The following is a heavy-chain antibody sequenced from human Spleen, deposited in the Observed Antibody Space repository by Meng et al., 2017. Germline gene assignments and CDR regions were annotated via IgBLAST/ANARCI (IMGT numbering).Heavy chain of an antibody. CDR3: ARAAPQPLSYASYYFDF. Sequence: QLQLQESGSGLVKPSQTPSLTCAVSGGSISSGGYSWSWVRQSPGKALEWIGYVYQSGSSYYNPSLKSRVTISLDRSKNQFSLKLNSVTAADTAVYYCARAAPQPLSYASYYFDFWGQGTLVTVSS. CDR1: GGSISSGGYS. D-gene: IGHD2-2*01. V-gene: IGHV4-30-2*06. J-gene: IGHJ4*02. CDR2: VYQSGSS.